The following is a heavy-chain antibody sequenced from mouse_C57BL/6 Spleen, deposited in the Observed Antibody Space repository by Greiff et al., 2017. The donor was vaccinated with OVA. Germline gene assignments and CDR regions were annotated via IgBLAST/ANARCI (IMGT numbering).Heavy chain of an antibody. J-gene: IGHJ2*01. CDR2: IDPSDSYT. CDR1: GYTFTSYW. V-gene: IGHV1-50*01. D-gene: IGHD1-1*01. Sequence: QVQLKQPGAELVKPGASVKLSCKASGYTFTSYWMQWVKQRPGQGLEWIGEIDPSDSYTNYNQKFKGKATLTVDTSSSTAYMQLSSLTSEDSAVYYCARSRGSSYGYWGQGTTLTVSS. CDR3: ARSRGSSYGY.